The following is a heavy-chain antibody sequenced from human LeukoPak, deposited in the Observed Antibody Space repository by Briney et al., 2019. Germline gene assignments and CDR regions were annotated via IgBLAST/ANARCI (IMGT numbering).Heavy chain of an antibody. CDR2: IWYDGSNK. CDR1: GFTFSSYG. CDR3: ARGGDIVVVPAASDAFDI. D-gene: IGHD2-2*01. V-gene: IGHV3-33*01. J-gene: IGHJ3*02. Sequence: GRSLRLSCAASGFTFSSYGMHWVRQAPGKGLEWVAVIWYDGSNKYYADSVKGRFTISRDNSKNTLYLQMNSLRAEDTAVYYCARGGDIVVVPAASDAFDIWGQETMVTVSS.